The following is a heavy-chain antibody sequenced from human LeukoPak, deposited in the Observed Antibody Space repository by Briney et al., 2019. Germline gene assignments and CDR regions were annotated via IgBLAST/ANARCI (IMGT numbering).Heavy chain of an antibody. J-gene: IGHJ6*02. V-gene: IGHV3-21*01. CDR3: AREYGDYDSYYYGLDV. D-gene: IGHD4-17*01. Sequence: GGSLRLSRVASGFTFSTFSMNWVRQAPGKGLEWVSSTSSGSDSAYYADSVKGRFTISRDDAKDSLFLQMNSLRADDTAVYYCAREYGDYDSYYYGLDVWGQGTTVTVSS. CDR2: TSSGSDSA. CDR1: GFTFSTFS.